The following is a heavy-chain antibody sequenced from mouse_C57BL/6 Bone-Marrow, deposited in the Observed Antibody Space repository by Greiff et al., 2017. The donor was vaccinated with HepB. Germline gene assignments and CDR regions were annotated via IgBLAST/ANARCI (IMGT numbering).Heavy chain of an antibody. V-gene: IGHV5-4*01. J-gene: IGHJ2*01. CDR2: ISDGGSYT. Sequence: EVMLVESGGGLVKPGGSLKLSCAASGFTFSSYAMSWVRQTPEKRLEWVATISDGGSYTYYPDNVKGRFTISRDNAKNNLYLQMSHLKSEDTAMYYCAREDDYDLDYWGQGTTLTVSS. CDR1: GFTFSSYA. CDR3: AREDDYDLDY. D-gene: IGHD2-4*01.